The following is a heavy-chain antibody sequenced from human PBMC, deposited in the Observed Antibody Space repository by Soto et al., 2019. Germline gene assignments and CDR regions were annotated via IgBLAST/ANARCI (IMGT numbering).Heavy chain of an antibody. CDR3: ARDNYGPLDY. V-gene: IGHV1-69*05. CDR1: GGTFSSYA. CDR2: IIPIFGTA. J-gene: IGHJ4*02. D-gene: IGHD3-10*01. Sequence: SVKVSCKASGGTFSSYAISWVRQAPGQGLEWMGGIIPIFGTANYAQRFQGRFTMTRDTSTNTVYMELSSLRSDDTAVYFCARDNYGPLDYWGQGTLVTVSS.